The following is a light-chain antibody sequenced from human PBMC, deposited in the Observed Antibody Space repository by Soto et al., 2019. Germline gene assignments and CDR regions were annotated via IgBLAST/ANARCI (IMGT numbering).Light chain of an antibody. J-gene: IGLJ2*01. CDR1: ASNVGTHF. CDR2: DND. Sequence: QSVLTQPPSVSAAPGQRVTISCSGSASNVGTHFVSWYQHLPGAAPKLLIYDNDERPSEIPGRFSGSKSDTSATLTITGLQTGDEADYYCGTWDSGLTAGVFGGGTKLTVL. CDR3: GTWDSGLTAGV. V-gene: IGLV1-51*01.